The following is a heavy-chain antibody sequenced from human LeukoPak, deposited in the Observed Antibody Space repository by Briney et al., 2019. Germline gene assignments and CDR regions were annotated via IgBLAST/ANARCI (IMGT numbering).Heavy chain of an antibody. V-gene: IGHV3-11*01. CDR1: GFTFSDYY. D-gene: IGHD3-3*01. J-gene: IGHJ5*02. CDR3: AREGPFYDFWSGYYLTYNWFDP. Sequence: PGGSPRLSCAASGFTFSDYYMSWIRQAPGKGLEWVSYISSSGSTIYYADSVKGRFTISRDNAKDSLYLQMNSLRAEDTAVYYCAREGPFYDFWSGYYLTYNWFDPWGQGTLVTVSS. CDR2: ISSSGSTI.